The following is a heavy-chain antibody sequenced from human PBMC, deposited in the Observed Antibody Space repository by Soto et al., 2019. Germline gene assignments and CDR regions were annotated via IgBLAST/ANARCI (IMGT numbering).Heavy chain of an antibody. V-gene: IGHV1-18*04. CDR3: ASSGYSSGWYSLDY. Sequence: LKVSCKAPGYTFTSYGISWVRQAPGQGLEWMGWISAYNGNTNYAQKLQGRVTMTTDTSTSTAYMELRSLRSDDTAVYYCASSGYSSGWYSLDYWGQGTLVTV. CDR2: ISAYNGNT. D-gene: IGHD6-19*01. J-gene: IGHJ4*02. CDR1: GYTFTSYG.